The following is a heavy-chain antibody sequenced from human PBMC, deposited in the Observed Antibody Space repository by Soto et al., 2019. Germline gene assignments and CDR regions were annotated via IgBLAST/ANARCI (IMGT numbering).Heavy chain of an antibody. CDR1: GYSFTSYW. Sequence: VESLKISCKGSGYSFTSYWIGWVRQMPGKGLEWMGIIYPGDSDTRYSPSFQGQVTISADKSISTAYLQWSSLKASDTAMYYCARRSTPEYYYDSSGLYYFDYWGQGTLVTVSS. J-gene: IGHJ4*02. CDR2: IYPGDSDT. CDR3: ARRSTPEYYYDSSGLYYFDY. V-gene: IGHV5-51*01. D-gene: IGHD3-22*01.